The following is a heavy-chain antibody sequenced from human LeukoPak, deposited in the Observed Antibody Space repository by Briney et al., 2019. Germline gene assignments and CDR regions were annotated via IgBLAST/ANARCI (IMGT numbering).Heavy chain of an antibody. V-gene: IGHV1-18*04. Sequence: ASVKVSCKASGYTFTSYYMHWVRQAPGQGLEWMGWISAYNGNTNYAQKLQGRVTMTTDTSTTTAYMELRSLRSDDTAVYYCARANYHGSGSYCDYWGQGTLVTVSS. CDR1: GYTFTSYY. J-gene: IGHJ4*02. CDR2: ISAYNGNT. CDR3: ARANYHGSGSYCDY. D-gene: IGHD3-10*01.